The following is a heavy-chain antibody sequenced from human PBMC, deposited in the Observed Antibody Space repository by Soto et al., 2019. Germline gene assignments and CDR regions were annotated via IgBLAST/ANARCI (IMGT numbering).Heavy chain of an antibody. CDR2: IYYSGST. D-gene: IGHD3-22*01. V-gene: IGHV4-30-4*01. Sequence: KASETLSLTCTVSGGSISSGDYYWSWIRQPPGKGLEWIGYIYYSGSTYYNPSLKSRVTISVDTSKNQFSLKPSSVTAADTAVYYCARAYYYDSSGYQHFDYWGQGSLVTVSS. CDR3: ARAYYYDSSGYQHFDY. CDR1: GGSISSGDYY. J-gene: IGHJ4*02.